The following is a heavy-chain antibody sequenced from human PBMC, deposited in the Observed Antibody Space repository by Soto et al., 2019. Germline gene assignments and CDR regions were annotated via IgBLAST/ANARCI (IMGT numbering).Heavy chain of an antibody. CDR1: GGSIGSSRYY. CDR3: AAGRGDCSSTSCYDGGWFDP. V-gene: IGHV4-39*01. J-gene: IGHJ5*02. Sequence: SETLSLTCTVSGGSIGSSRYYWGWIRQPPGKGLEWIGSIYYSGSTYYNPSLKSRVTISVDTSKNQFSLKLSSVTAADTAVYYCAAGRGDCSSTSCYDGGWFDPWGQGTLVTVSS. D-gene: IGHD2-2*01. CDR2: IYYSGST.